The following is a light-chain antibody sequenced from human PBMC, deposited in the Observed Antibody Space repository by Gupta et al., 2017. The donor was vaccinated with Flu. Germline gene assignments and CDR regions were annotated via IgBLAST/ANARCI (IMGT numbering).Light chain of an antibody. CDR2: EVS. J-gene: IGLJ2*01. CDR3: SSYTTSSTLV. CDR1: SSDVGAYNY. V-gene: IGLV2-14*01. Sequence: QSALTKPASVSGSPGQSITISCTGTSSDVGAYNYVSWYQQHPGKVPKLMIYEVSNRPSGVSYRFSGSKSGNTASLTISGLQAEDEADYYCSSYTTSSTLVFGGGTKLTVL.